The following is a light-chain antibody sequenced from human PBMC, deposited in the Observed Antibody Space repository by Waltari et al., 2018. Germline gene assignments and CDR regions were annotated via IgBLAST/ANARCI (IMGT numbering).Light chain of an antibody. CDR2: GKN. V-gene: IGLV3-19*01. Sequence: SSELTQDPAVSVALGQTVRITCQGASLRSYYASWYQPKPGQAPVLVIYGKNNRPSGIPDRFSGSSSGNTASLTITGAQAEDEADYYCNSRDSSGNHVVFGGGTKLTVL. CDR1: SLRSYY. CDR3: NSRDSSGNHVV. J-gene: IGLJ2*01.